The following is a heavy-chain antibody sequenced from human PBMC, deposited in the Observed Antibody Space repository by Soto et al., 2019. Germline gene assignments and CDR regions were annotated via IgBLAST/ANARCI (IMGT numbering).Heavy chain of an antibody. J-gene: IGHJ6*02. Sequence: ASVKVSCKASGFTFTSSAVQWVRQARGQRLEWIGWIVVGSGNTNYAQKFQERVTITRDMSTSTAYMELSSLRSEDTAVYYCAALSDGYNYYYGMDVWGQGTTVTVSS. V-gene: IGHV1-58*01. D-gene: IGHD5-12*01. CDR3: AALSDGYNYYYGMDV. CDR2: IVVGSGNT. CDR1: GFTFTSSA.